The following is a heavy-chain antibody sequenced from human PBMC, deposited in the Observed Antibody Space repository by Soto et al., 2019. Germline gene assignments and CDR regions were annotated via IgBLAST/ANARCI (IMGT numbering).Heavy chain of an antibody. CDR2: IYYSGST. Sequence: QVQLQESGPGLVKPSETLSLTCTVSGGSISSYYWSWIRQPPGKGLEWIGYIYYSGSTNYNPSLKSRVTISVDTSKNQFSLTLSSVTAADTAVYYCARDISQEAAANWFDPWGQGTLVTVSS. D-gene: IGHD2-15*01. CDR3: ARDISQEAAANWFDP. CDR1: GGSISSYY. J-gene: IGHJ5*02. V-gene: IGHV4-59*01.